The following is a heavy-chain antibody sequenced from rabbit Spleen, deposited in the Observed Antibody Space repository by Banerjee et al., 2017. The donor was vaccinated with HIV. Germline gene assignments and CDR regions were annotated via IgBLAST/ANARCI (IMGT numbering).Heavy chain of an antibody. Sequence: QEQLEESGGGLVKPEGSLTLTCTVSGFSLSSDYDMCWVRQAPGKGPEWIGCFRISNNGAFYANWAKGRFTISKSSSTTVTLQMTSLTAADTATHFCVRDRSGSGWYFELWGPGTLVTVS. CDR3: VRDRSGSGWYFEL. D-gene: IGHD1-1*01. V-gene: IGHV1S45*01. CDR2: FRISNNGA. J-gene: IGHJ4*01. CDR1: GFSLSSDYD.